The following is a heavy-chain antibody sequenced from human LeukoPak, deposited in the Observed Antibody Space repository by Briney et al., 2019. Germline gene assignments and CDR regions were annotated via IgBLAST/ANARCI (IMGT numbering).Heavy chain of an antibody. D-gene: IGHD3-10*01. CDR1: GGSFSGYY. CDR2: INHSGST. Sequence: SETLSLTCAVYGGSFSGYYWSWIRQPPGKGLEWIGEINHSGSTNYNPSLKSRVTISVDTSKNQFSLKLSSVTAADTAVYYCASSGNDWFAPWGQGTLVTVSS. V-gene: IGHV4-34*01. J-gene: IGHJ5*02. CDR3: ASSGNDWFAP.